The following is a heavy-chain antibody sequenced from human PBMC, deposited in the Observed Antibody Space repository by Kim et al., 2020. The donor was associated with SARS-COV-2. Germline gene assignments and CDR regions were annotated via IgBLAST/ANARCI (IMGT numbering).Heavy chain of an antibody. J-gene: IGHJ3*02. V-gene: IGHV4-39*01. CDR1: GGSISSSSYY. CDR3: ARLLVPYGIAVAGIDAFDI. D-gene: IGHD6-19*01. CDR2: IYYSGST. Sequence: SETLSLTCTVSGGSISSSSYYWGWIRQPPGKGLEWIGSIYYSGSTYYNPSLKSRVTISVDTSKNQFSLKRSAVTAADTAVYYCARLLVPYGIAVAGIDAFDIWGQGTMVTVSS.